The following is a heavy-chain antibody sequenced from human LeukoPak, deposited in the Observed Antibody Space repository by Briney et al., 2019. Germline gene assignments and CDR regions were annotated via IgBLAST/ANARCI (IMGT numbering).Heavy chain of an antibody. CDR1: GGSISSYY. CDR2: IYTSGST. D-gene: IGHD2-2*01. CDR3: ARGVVPAAINWFDP. V-gene: IGHV4-4*07. J-gene: IGHJ5*02. Sequence: SETLSLTCTVSGGSISSYYLSWIRQPAGKGLEWIGRIYTSGSTNYNPSLKSRVTMSVDTSKNQFSLKLSSVTAADTAVYYCARGVVPAAINWFDPWGQGTLVTVSS.